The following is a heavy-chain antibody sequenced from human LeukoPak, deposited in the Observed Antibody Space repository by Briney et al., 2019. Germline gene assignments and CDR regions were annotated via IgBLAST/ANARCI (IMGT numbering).Heavy chain of an antibody. CDR1: GFTFSNAW. V-gene: IGHV3-15*01. CDR2: IKSKTDGGTT. Sequence: GGSLGLSCAASGFTFSNAWMSWVRQAPGKGLEWVGRIKSKTDGGTTDYAAPVKGRFTISRDDSKNTLYLQMNSLKTEDTAVYYCTTDYSSGWYRMDYWGQGTLVTVSS. CDR3: TTDYSSGWYRMDY. D-gene: IGHD6-19*01. J-gene: IGHJ4*02.